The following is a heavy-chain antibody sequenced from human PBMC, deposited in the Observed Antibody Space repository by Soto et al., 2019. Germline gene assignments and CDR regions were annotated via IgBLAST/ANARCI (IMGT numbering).Heavy chain of an antibody. J-gene: IGHJ4*02. V-gene: IGHV3-74*01. CDR2: INGDGSTT. CDR3: ARVGQGRYYFDY. CDR1: GFAFSSYW. Sequence: EVHLVESGGGSVQPGGSLKLSCAGSGFAFSSYWIHWVRQVPGKGLLWVSRINGDGSTTSYADSVRGRFTISRDNAKDTLYLQMNSLRAEDTALYYCARVGQGRYYFDYWGQGTLVTVSS.